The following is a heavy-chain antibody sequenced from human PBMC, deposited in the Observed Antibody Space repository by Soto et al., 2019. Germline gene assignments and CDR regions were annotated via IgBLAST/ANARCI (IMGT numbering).Heavy chain of an antibody. J-gene: IGHJ4*02. Sequence: RASVKVSCKASGGTFSSYAISWVRQAPGQGLEWMGGIIPIFGTANYAQKFQGRVTITADESTSTAYMELSSLRSEDTAVYYCARAESSGSYSDYWGQGTLVTVSS. CDR3: ARAESSGSYSDY. D-gene: IGHD1-26*01. CDR2: IIPIFGTA. V-gene: IGHV1-69*13. CDR1: GGTFSSYA.